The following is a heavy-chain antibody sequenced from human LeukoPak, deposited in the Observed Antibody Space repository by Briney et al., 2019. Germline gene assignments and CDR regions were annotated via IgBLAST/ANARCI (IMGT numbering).Heavy chain of an antibody. Sequence: PGGSLRLSCATSGFTFSNYVMHWVRQAPGKGLEWVAVISYDGSTKYYADSVKGRFTISRDNSKNMLYLQMNSLRAEDTAVYYCARLCYYGMDVWGQGTTVTVSS. V-gene: IGHV3-30-3*01. J-gene: IGHJ6*02. CDR1: GFTFSNYV. CDR2: ISYDGSTK. CDR3: ARLCYYGMDV.